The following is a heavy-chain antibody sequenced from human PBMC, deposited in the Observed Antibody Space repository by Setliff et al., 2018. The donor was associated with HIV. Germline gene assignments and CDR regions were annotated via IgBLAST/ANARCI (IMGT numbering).Heavy chain of an antibody. CDR1: GFTVSSNY. J-gene: IGHJ4*02. V-gene: IGHV3-53*01. D-gene: IGHD3-9*01. CDR3: ARGNDWLWHYFDY. CDR2: IYSGGST. Sequence: PGGSLRLSCAASGFTVSSNYMSWVRQAPGKGLEWVSVIYSGGSTYYADSVKGRFTISRDNSKNTLYLQMNSLRAEDTAVYYCARGNDWLWHYFDYWGQGTLVTVS.